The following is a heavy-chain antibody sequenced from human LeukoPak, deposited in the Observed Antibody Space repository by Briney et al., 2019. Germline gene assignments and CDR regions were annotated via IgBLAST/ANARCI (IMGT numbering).Heavy chain of an antibody. Sequence: WASVKVSCKASGYTFTGYYMHWARQAPGQGLEWMGWINPNSGGTNYAQKFQGWVTMTRDTSISTAYMELSRLRSDDTAVYYCARAMGVEQWYSRPWLVGNVAGSFFDYWGQGTLVTVSS. D-gene: IGHD6-13*01. V-gene: IGHV1-2*04. CDR3: ARAMGVEQWYSRPWLVGNVAGSFFDY. CDR2: INPNSGGT. CDR1: GYTFTGYY. J-gene: IGHJ4*02.